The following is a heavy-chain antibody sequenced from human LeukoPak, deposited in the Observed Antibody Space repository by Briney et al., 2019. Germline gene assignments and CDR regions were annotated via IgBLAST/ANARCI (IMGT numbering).Heavy chain of an antibody. CDR1: GYTFTSYG. CDR3: ARSGVDSSSSVAFDI. Sequence: ASVKVSCKASGYTFTSYGISWVRQAPGQGLEWMGWISAYNGNTNYAQKLQGRVTMITDTSTSTAYMELRSLRSDDTAVYYCARSGVDSSSSVAFDIWGQGTMVTVSS. D-gene: IGHD6-6*01. CDR2: ISAYNGNT. V-gene: IGHV1-18*01. J-gene: IGHJ3*02.